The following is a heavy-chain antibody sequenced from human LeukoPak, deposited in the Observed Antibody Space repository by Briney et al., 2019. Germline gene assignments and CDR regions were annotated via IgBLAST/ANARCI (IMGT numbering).Heavy chain of an antibody. D-gene: IGHD4-23*01. V-gene: IGHV3-74*01. J-gene: IGHJ3*02. CDR3: ARDGSYGGGAFDI. CDR2: INSDGSST. CDR1: GFTFSSYW. Sequence: GGSLRLSCAASGFTFSSYWMHWVRQAPGKGLVWVSRINSDGSSTSYADSVKGRFTISRDNAKKTLYLQMNSLRAEDTAVYYCARDGSYGGGAFDIWGQGTMVTVSS.